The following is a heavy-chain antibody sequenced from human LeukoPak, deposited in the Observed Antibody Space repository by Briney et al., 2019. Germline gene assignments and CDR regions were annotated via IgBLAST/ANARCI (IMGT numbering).Heavy chain of an antibody. CDR3: ARDNSGYSYGQYYFDY. Sequence: PGGSLRLSCAASGFSVSSNYMSWVRQAPGKGLVWVSRINNDGSSTNYADSVKGRFTISRDNAKNTLYLQMNSLRAEDTAVYYCARDNSGYSYGQYYFDYWGQGTLVTVSS. V-gene: IGHV3-74*01. CDR2: INNDGSST. CDR1: GFSVSSNY. J-gene: IGHJ4*02. D-gene: IGHD5-18*01.